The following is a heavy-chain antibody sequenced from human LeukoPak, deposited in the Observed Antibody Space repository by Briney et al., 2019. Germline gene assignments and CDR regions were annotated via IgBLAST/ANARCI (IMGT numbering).Heavy chain of an antibody. CDR2: LIPNSGDT. D-gene: IGHD5-18*01. CDR3: AREDSYGYFDH. Sequence: ASVKVSCKASGYNFIGYYMHWVRQAPGQGLEWMGRLIPNSGDTTYGQKFQGRVAVTRDTSINTVYMELSRLTFEDTAVYYCAREDSYGYFDHWGQGTRVTVSP. V-gene: IGHV1-2*06. CDR1: GYNFIGYY. J-gene: IGHJ4*02.